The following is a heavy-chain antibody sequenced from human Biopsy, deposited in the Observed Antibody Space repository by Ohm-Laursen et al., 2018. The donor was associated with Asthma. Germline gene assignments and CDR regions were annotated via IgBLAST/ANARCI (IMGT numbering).Heavy chain of an antibody. CDR3: ARGYSGTDRIVYYYSGMEV. CDR1: GGTLNNYA. J-gene: IGHJ6*02. V-gene: IGHV1-69*01. CDR2: LIPVLGTA. Sequence: SSVKVSCKASGGTLNNYAISWVRQAPRQGLEWMGGLIPVLGTADYAQMFEGRVTITADESTSTAYLELTSLRFEDTAVYYCARGYSGTDRIVYYYSGMEVWGQGTTVTVSS. D-gene: IGHD5-12*01.